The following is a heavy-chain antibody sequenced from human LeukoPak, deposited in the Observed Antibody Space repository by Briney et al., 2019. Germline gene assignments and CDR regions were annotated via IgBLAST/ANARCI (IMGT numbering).Heavy chain of an antibody. J-gene: IGHJ4*02. V-gene: IGHV3-21*01. D-gene: IGHD3-10*02. CDR2: ISSSSSYI. CDR3: ARDLFGEDY. Sequence: PGGSLTLSCAASGFTFSSYSMNWVRQAPGKGLEGVSSISSSSSYIYYADSVKGRFNISRDNAKNSLYLHMNSLRAEHTAVYYCARDLFGEDYWGQGTLVTVSS. CDR1: GFTFSSYS.